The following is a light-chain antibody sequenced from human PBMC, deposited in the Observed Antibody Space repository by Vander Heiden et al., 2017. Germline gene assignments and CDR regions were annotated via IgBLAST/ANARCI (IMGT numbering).Light chain of an antibody. CDR3: QQSYNTLYT. V-gene: IGKV1-39*01. CDR1: QSISYY. J-gene: IGKJ2*01. CDR2: AAS. Sequence: DIQMTQSPSSLSASVGDRVSITCRASQSISYYLNWYQQKPGKAPKLLIYAASSLQSGVPSRFSGSGSGTDFTLTISSLQPEDFATYFCQQSYNTLYTSGQGTKLEIK.